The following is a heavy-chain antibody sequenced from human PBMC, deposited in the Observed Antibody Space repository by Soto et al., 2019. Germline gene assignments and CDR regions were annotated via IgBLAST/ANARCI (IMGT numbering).Heavy chain of an antibody. J-gene: IGHJ4*02. CDR1: GRSLSSDDYY. Sequence: TLSLTCAVYGRSLSSDDYYWSWIRQPPVKGLEWIGYISYRVDTYYSPSLNSRVTMSIDTSKNQFSLNVSSVTAADTAVYYCARVAGVAYCGGDCYHFDDWGQGPLVTV. D-gene: IGHD2-21*02. CDR2: ISYRVDT. V-gene: IGHV4-30-4*01. CDR3: ARVAGVAYCGGDCYHFDD.